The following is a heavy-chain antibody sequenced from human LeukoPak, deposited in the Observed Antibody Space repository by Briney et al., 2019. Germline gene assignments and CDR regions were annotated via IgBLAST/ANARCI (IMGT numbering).Heavy chain of an antibody. Sequence: SQTLSLTCTVSGGSISSGSYYWSWIRQPAGKGLEWIGRIYTSGSTNYNPSLKSRVTISVDTSKNQFSLKLSSVTAADTAVYYCARGTDKRYFDWFDYWGQGTLVTVSS. CDR1: GGSISSGSYY. CDR2: IYTSGST. J-gene: IGHJ4*02. V-gene: IGHV4-61*02. CDR3: ARGTDKRYFDWFDY. D-gene: IGHD3-9*01.